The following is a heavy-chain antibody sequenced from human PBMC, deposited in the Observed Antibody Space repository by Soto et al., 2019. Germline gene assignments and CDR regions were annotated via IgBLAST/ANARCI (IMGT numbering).Heavy chain of an antibody. CDR3: ASLQYYDFWRGYYEDV. CDR1: GFTFSSYW. Sequence: GGSLRLSCAASGFTFSSYWMSWVRQAPGKGLEWVANIKQDGSEKYYVDSVKGRFTISRDNAKNSLYLQMNSLRAEDTAVYYCASLQYYDFWRGYYEDVWGQGTTVTVSS. D-gene: IGHD3-3*01. V-gene: IGHV3-7*05. J-gene: IGHJ6*02. CDR2: IKQDGSEK.